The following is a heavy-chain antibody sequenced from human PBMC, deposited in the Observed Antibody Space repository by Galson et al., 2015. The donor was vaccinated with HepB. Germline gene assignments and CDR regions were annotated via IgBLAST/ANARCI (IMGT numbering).Heavy chain of an antibody. CDR1: GFTFSSYH. Sequence: SLRLSCAASGFTFSSYHMNWVRQAPGKGLEWLSCTSGSGDTIYYGDSARGRFTISGDNAKNSLHLQMNSQRDEDTAVYYCARDWPLYSGSFSFDYWGQGTLVTASS. CDR3: ARDWPLYSGSFSFDY. CDR2: TSGSGDTI. D-gene: IGHD1-26*01. J-gene: IGHJ4*02. V-gene: IGHV3-48*02.